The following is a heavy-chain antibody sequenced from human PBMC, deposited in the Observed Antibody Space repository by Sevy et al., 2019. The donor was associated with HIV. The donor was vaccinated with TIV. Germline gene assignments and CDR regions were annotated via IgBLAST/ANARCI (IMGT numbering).Heavy chain of an antibody. Sequence: GGFLRLSCAASGFTFSSYGMHWVRQAPGKGLEWVAFIRYDGSNKYYADSVKGRFTISRDNSKNTLYLQMNSLRAEDTAVYYCAKDMFGSIFGVNYGMDVWGQGTTVTVSS. CDR2: IRYDGSNK. V-gene: IGHV3-30*02. CDR3: AKDMFGSIFGVNYGMDV. J-gene: IGHJ6*02. CDR1: GFTFSSYG. D-gene: IGHD3-3*01.